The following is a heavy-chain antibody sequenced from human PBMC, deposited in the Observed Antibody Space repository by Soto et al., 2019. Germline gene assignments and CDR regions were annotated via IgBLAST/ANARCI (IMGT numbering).Heavy chain of an antibody. CDR3: ARGAVVNFDS. D-gene: IGHD3-22*01. J-gene: IGHJ4*02. V-gene: IGHV4-30-2*01. CDR1: GGSISSGGSS. CDR2: IYHSGST. Sequence: QLQLQESGSGLVKPSQTLSLTCAVSGGSISSGGSSWTWIRQPPGKGLEWIGYIYHSGSTYYTPSLKSRVTISGDRSKNQFSLKLTSVTAADTAVYYCARGAVVNFDSWGQGTMVTVSS.